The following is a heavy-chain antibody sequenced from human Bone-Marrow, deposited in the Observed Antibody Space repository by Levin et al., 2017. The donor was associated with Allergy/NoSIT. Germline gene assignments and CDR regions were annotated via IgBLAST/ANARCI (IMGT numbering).Heavy chain of an antibody. J-gene: IGHJ5*02. Sequence: GGSLRLSCAASGFTFSTYAMHWVRQAPGKGLEWVSGISASGGDTFYADSVKGRFTISRDNSNKTLLLQMNSLRADDTAIYYCVKDFRPVTKFGYFDPWGQGTLVTVSS. CDR3: VKDFRPVTKFGYFDP. CDR1: GFTFSTYA. D-gene: IGHD4-17*01. V-gene: IGHV3-23*01. CDR2: ISASGGDT.